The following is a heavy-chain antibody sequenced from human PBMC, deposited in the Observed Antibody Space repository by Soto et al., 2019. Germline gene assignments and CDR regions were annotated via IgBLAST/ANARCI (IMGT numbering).Heavy chain of an antibody. V-gene: IGHV4-59*01. Sequence: SETLSLTCTVSGGSISSYYWSWIRQPPGKGLEWIGYIYYSGSTNYNPSLKSRVTISVDTSKNQFSLKLSSVTAADTAVYYCARDATDGAFDIWGQGTMVTVS. CDR1: GGSISSYY. CDR2: IYYSGST. J-gene: IGHJ3*02. CDR3: ARDATDGAFDI.